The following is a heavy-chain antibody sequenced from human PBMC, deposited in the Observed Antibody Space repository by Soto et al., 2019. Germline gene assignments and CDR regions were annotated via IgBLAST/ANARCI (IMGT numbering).Heavy chain of an antibody. Sequence: GSSVKVSCEASGDTLASYDSNWVRHSTGQRLEWMGWMNPNSGNTGYAQKFQGIVTMTRNTSISTAYMELSSLRSEDTAVYYCARCHPDSSSWYFPYYFDYLGQGTLVTVSS. CDR1: GDTLASYD. CDR3: ARCHPDSSSWYFPYYFDY. CDR2: MNPNSGNT. V-gene: IGHV1-8*01. J-gene: IGHJ4*02. D-gene: IGHD6-13*01.